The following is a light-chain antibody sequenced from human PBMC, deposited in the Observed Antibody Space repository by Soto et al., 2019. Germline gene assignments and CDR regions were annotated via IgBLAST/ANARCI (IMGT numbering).Light chain of an antibody. Sequence: SYELTQPPSVSVAPGKTVRITCGGDNIGSKSVHGYQQKPGQAPVLVIYYDSDRLSGIPERFSGSNSGNTATLTISGVEAGDEADYFCQVWDNGSDHYVFGSGTKLTVL. CDR2: YDS. CDR3: QVWDNGSDHYV. J-gene: IGLJ1*01. V-gene: IGLV3-21*04. CDR1: NIGSKS.